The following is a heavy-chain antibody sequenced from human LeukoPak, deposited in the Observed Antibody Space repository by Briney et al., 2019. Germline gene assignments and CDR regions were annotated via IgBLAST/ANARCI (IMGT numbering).Heavy chain of an antibody. CDR1: GFTFSNYS. V-gene: IGHV3-21*01. J-gene: IGHJ1*01. CDR2: ISSSSSYI. CDR3: AREADYFDTSGSAEYFQY. D-gene: IGHD3-22*01. Sequence: GGSLRLSCAASGFTFSNYSMNWVRQAPGKGLEWVSSISSSSSYIYYADSLKGRFTVSRDNANNSLYLQMNGLRAEDTAVYYCAREADYFDTSGSAEYFQYWGQGTLVTVSS.